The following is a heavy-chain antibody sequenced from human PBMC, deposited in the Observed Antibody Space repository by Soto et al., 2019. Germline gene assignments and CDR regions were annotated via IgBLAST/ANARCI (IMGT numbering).Heavy chain of an antibody. V-gene: IGHV4-59*08. CDR3: VRQGIGRLRCPMDV. J-gene: IGHJ6*02. Sequence: QVQLQQSGPGLVKPSETLSLTCTVSSGPSSSHNWGWIRQSPGGGLEWIGYVYNTGGTSYKPSHTSRVTIAADTAANHISLTLSFVTAADTAMYFCVRQGIGRLRCPMDVWGQGNTVSVSS. CDR1: SGPSSSHN. CDR2: VYNTGGT. D-gene: IGHD3-16*01.